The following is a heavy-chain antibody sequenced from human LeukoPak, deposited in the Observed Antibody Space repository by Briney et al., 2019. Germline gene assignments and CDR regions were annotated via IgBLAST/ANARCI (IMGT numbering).Heavy chain of an antibody. Sequence: SETLSLTCTVSGGSISSYYWSWIRQPPGKGLEWIGYIYYSGSTNYNPSLKSRVTISVDKSKNQFSLKLSSVTAADTAVYYCARGIAAAGRGYFQHWGQGTLVTVSS. J-gene: IGHJ1*01. V-gene: IGHV4-59*12. CDR1: GGSISSYY. CDR3: ARGIAAAGRGYFQH. D-gene: IGHD6-13*01. CDR2: IYYSGST.